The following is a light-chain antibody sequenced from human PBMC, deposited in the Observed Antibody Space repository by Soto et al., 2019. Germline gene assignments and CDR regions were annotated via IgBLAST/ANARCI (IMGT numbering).Light chain of an antibody. CDR3: QQYNSYWT. V-gene: IGKV1-5*01. J-gene: IGKJ1*01. CDR1: QSISSW. Sequence: DIQMTQSPSSLSAVVGDRVTITCRASQSISSWLAWYQQKPGKAPKLLIYDASSLESGVPSRFSGSGSGTEFTLTISSLQPDDFATYYCQQYNSYWTFGQGTKVDIK. CDR2: DAS.